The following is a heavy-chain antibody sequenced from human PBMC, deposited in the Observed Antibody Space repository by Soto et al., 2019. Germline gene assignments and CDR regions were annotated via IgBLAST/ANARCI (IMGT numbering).Heavy chain of an antibody. V-gene: IGHV3-30-3*01. CDR1: GITLRSGA. CDR2: ISYDGSNK. J-gene: IGHJ4*02. Sequence: ALRPSLAGPGITLRSGALHRVPPAPGKGVEWVALISYDGSNKYYADSVKGRFTISRDNSKNTLYLQMNSLRAEDTAVYYCARDKRDLRFLEWPYYFDYWGQGTLVTVSS. CDR3: ARDKRDLRFLEWPYYFDY. D-gene: IGHD3-3*01.